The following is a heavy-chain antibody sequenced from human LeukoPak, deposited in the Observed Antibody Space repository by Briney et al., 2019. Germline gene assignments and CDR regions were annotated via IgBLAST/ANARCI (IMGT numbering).Heavy chain of an antibody. Sequence: LGESLQISCKGSGYSFTSYWIGWVRQLPGKGLEWMGIIWPGDSDTRYSPSFQGQVTISADKSISTAYLQWSSLRASDSAMFYCARLASSSSRSVDYWGQGTLVTVSS. CDR1: GYSFTSYW. V-gene: IGHV5-51*01. CDR3: ARLASSSSRSVDY. CDR2: IWPGDSDT. J-gene: IGHJ4*02. D-gene: IGHD6-6*01.